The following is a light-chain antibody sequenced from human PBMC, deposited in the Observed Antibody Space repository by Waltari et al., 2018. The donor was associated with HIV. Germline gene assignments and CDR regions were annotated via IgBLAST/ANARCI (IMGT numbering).Light chain of an antibody. Sequence: SALPQPPSASGSPGQSVTISCTGTRNDVGNYAYVSWYQQHPGKAPKLLIYEGSHRPAGVPDRFSGSKSENSASLTGPGLQDEDEADYYCSSYAGRNNRLVFGGGTKMTVL. CDR3: SSYAGRNNRLV. CDR1: RNDVGNYAY. CDR2: EGS. V-gene: IGLV2-8*01. J-gene: IGLJ2*01.